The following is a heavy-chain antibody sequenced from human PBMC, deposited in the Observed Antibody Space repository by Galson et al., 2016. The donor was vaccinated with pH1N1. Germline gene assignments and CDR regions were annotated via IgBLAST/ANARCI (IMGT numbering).Heavy chain of an antibody. CDR3: ARLRGFIDY. V-gene: IGHV4-39*01. CDR1: GDSISSSSYY. Sequence: SETLSLTCTVSGDSISSSSYYWGWIRQPPGKGLEWIGSISYSGSNYYNPSPKSRVTISVDTSKNQFSLKLSSVTAADTAMYYCARLRGFIDYWGQGTLVTVSS. CDR2: ISYSGSN. J-gene: IGHJ4*02.